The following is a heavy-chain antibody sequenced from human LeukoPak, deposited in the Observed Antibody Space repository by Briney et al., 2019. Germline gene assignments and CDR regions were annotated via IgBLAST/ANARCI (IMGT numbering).Heavy chain of an antibody. D-gene: IGHD2-2*01. Sequence: ASVKVSCKASGYTFTGYSIHWVRQSPGQGLEWMGWINPNNGVTNYAQKFQGRVTMTRDTSISTAYMELSRLRSDDTAVYYCARVGVEGASCYDYWGQGTLVTVSS. CDR1: GYTFTGYS. V-gene: IGHV1-2*02. CDR2: INPNNGVT. J-gene: IGHJ4*02. CDR3: ARVGVEGASCYDY.